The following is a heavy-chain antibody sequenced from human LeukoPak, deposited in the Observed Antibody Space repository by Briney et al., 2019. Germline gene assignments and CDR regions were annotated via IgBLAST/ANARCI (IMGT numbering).Heavy chain of an antibody. V-gene: IGHV3-21*01. CDR2: ISSSSSYI. CDR1: GFTFSSYS. D-gene: IGHD4-23*01. Sequence: PGGSLRLSCAASGFTFSSYSMNWVRQAPGKGLEWVSSISSSSSYIYYADSVKGRFTISRDNAKNSLYLQMNSLRAEDTAVYYCARDDDYGGNNFDYWGQGTLVPVSS. CDR3: ARDDDYGGNNFDY. J-gene: IGHJ4*02.